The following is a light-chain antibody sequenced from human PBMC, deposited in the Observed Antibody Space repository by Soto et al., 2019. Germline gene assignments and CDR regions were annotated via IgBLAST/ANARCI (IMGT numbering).Light chain of an antibody. Sequence: QSVLTQPASVSGSPGQSSTISCTGTSSDVGSYNLVSWYQQHPGKAPKLMIYEVSKRPSGVSNRFSGSKSGNTASLTISGLHAEHEADYYCCSYAGSSTWVFGGGTKLTVL. V-gene: IGLV2-23*02. J-gene: IGLJ3*02. CDR3: CSYAGSSTWV. CDR1: SSDVGSYNL. CDR2: EVS.